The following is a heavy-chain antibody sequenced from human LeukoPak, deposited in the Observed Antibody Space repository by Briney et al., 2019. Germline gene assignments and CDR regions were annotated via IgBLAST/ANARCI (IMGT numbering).Heavy chain of an antibody. CDR1: GGSVSSYF. CDR2: VYYSGST. V-gene: IGHV4-59*08. CDR3: ARMVVVATIGAAFDI. J-gene: IGHJ3*02. Sequence: SETLSLTCTVSGGSVSSYFWSWIRQPPGKGLEWIGYVYYSGSTNYNPSLKSRVTISVDTSKTQFSLRLSSVTAADTAVYYCARMVVVATIGAAFDIWGQGTMVTVSS. D-gene: IGHD5-12*01.